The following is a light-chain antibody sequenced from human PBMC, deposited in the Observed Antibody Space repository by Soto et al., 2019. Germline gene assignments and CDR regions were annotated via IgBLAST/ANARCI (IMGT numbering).Light chain of an antibody. CDR2: AAS. CDR1: QSISNY. V-gene: IGKV1-6*01. J-gene: IGKJ4*01. CDR3: LQDYNYPRT. Sequence: IQMTQSPSSLSASVGDRVTITCRASQSISNYLNWYQQKVGKAPKLLIYAASGLQSGVPSRFSGSGSGTDFTLTISSLQPEDFATYYCLQDYNYPRTFGGGTKVDI.